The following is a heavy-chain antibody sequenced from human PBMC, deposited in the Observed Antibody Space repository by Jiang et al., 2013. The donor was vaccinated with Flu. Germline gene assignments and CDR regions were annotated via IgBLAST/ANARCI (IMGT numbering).Heavy chain of an antibody. Sequence: GSGLVKPSETLSFTCTVSGGSISSSSYYWGWIRQPPGKGLEWIGSIYYSGSTYYNPSLKSRVTISVDTSKNQFSLKLSSVTAADTAVYYCARGDAYSGSYYFRNFDIWGQGTMVTVSS. V-gene: IGHV4-39*07. J-gene: IGHJ3*02. CDR2: IYYSGST. D-gene: IGHD1-26*01. CDR1: GGSISSSSYY. CDR3: ARGDAYSGSYYFRNFDI.